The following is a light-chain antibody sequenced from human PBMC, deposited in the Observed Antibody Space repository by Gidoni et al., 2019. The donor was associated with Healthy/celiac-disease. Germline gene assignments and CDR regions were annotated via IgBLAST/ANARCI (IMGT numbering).Light chain of an antibody. CDR2: DAS. Sequence: EIVLTHSPATLSLSPGERATFSCRASQSVSSYLAWYQQKPGQAPRLLIYDASNRATGIPARFSGSGSGTDFTLTISSLEPEDFAVYYCQQRSNWPPLTFGGXTKVEIK. CDR1: QSVSSY. V-gene: IGKV3-11*01. J-gene: IGKJ4*01. CDR3: QQRSNWPPLT.